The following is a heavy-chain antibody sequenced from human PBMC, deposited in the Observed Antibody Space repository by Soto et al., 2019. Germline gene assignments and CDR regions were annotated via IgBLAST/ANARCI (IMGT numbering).Heavy chain of an antibody. V-gene: IGHV3-73*01. CDR3: TRLEEVVLAGHDY. Sequence: GGSLRLSCAASGFTFSGSAIHWVRQASGKGLEWVGRIRSKAKSYATAYAESVKGRFIVSRDDSENTAYLQMNSLKTEDTAVYYCTRLEEVVLAGHDYWGQGTLVTVSS. J-gene: IGHJ4*02. D-gene: IGHD2-15*01. CDR1: GFTFSGSA. CDR2: IRSKAKSYAT.